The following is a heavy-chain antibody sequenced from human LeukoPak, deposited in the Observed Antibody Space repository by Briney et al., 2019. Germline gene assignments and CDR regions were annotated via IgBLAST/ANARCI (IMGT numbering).Heavy chain of an antibody. CDR2: INPSGTGT. V-gene: IGHV1-46*01. CDR1: GYTITNNY. Sequence: HRASVKVSCKASGYTITNNYMHWVRQAPGQGLEWMGVINPSGTGTSYAQKFQGRITMSRDTSTSTAYMELSRLRSDDTAVYYCARDKYSSGWYPDAFDIWGQGTMVTVSS. CDR3: ARDKYSSGWYPDAFDI. D-gene: IGHD6-19*01. J-gene: IGHJ3*02.